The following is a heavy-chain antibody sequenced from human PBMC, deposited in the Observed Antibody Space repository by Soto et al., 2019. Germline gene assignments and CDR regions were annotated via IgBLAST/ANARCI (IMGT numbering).Heavy chain of an antibody. CDR3: AREGGYNAFDY. Sequence: TSETLSLTCTVSGGSISSYYWSWIRQPPGKGLEWIGYIYYSGSTNYNPSLKSRVTISVDTSKNQFSLKLSSVTAADTAVYYCAREGGYNAFDYWGQGTLVTFSS. D-gene: IGHD5-12*01. CDR1: GGSISSYY. V-gene: IGHV4-59*01. J-gene: IGHJ4*02. CDR2: IYYSGST.